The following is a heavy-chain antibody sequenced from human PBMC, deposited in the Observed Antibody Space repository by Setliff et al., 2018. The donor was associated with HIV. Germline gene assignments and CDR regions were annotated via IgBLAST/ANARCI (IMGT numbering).Heavy chain of an antibody. CDR1: GGTFSSYA. V-gene: IGHV1-69*10. Sequence: SVKVSCKASGGTFSSYAISWVRQAPGQGLEWMGGIIPILGIANYAQKFQGRVTITTDESTSTAYMELSSLRSEDTAVYYCARGNYGDSDGDNWFDPWGQGTLGTVSS. J-gene: IGHJ5*02. CDR3: ARGNYGDSDGDNWFDP. D-gene: IGHD4-17*01. CDR2: IIPILGIA.